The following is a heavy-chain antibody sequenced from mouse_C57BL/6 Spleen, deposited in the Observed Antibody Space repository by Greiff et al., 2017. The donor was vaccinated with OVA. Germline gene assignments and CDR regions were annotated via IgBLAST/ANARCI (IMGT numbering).Heavy chain of an antibody. CDR3: ARPHLLGWFAY. Sequence: VQLQQSGPELVKPGASVKISCKASGYSFTDYYMNWVKQSHGKSLEWIGVINPNYGTTSYNQKFKGKATLTVDQASSTAYMQLNSLTSEDAAVYYCARPHLLGWFAYWGQGTLVTVSA. CDR1: GYSFTDYY. CDR2: INPNYGTT. V-gene: IGHV1-39*01. J-gene: IGHJ3*01. D-gene: IGHD2-1*01.